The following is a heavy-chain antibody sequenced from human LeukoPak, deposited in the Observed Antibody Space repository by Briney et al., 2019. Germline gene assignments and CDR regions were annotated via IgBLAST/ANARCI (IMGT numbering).Heavy chain of an antibody. V-gene: IGHV3-30*03. D-gene: IGHD4-17*01. CDR2: ISYDGSNK. CDR1: GFTFSSYG. J-gene: IGHJ4*02. Sequence: GGSLRLSCAASGFTFSSYGMHWVRQAPGKGLGWVAVISYDGSNKYYADSVKGRFTISRDNSKNTLYLQMNSLRAEDTAVYYCARGLMTTVTTYDYWGQGTLVTVSS. CDR3: ARGLMTTVTTYDY.